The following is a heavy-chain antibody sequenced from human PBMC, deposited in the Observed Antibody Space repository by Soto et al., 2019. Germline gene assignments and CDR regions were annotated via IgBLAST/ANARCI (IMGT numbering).Heavy chain of an antibody. CDR2: ISGSGGST. CDR1: GFTFSSYA. V-gene: IGHV3-23*01. D-gene: IGHD3-22*01. CDR3: AKRLLLYYDSSGYYLSPFDY. J-gene: IGHJ4*02. Sequence: EVQLLESGGGLVQPGGSLRLSCAASGFTFSSYAMSWVRQAPGKGLEWVSAISGSGGSTYYADSVKGRFTISRDNSKNTLYLQMNDRRAEDTALYYCAKRLLLYYDSSGYYLSPFDYWGQGTLVTVSS.